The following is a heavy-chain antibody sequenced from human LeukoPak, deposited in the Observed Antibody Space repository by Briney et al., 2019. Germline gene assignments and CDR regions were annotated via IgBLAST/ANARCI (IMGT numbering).Heavy chain of an antibody. D-gene: IGHD2-21*01. J-gene: IGHJ4*02. V-gene: IGHV1-69*13. CDR3: ARDQIRPGYFFDY. CDR1: GGTFSSYA. CDR2: IIPIFGTA. Sequence: EASVKVSCKASGGTFSSYAINWVRQAPGQGLEWMGGIIPIFGTANYAQKFQGRVTITADESTSTAYMELSSLRSEDTAVYYCARDQIRPGYFFDYWGQGTLVTVSS.